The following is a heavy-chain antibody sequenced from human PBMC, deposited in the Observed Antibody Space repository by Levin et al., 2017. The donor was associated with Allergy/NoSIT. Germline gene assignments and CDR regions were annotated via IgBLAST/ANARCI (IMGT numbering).Heavy chain of an antibody. Sequence: PGGSLRLSCAASGFTFSSYDMHWVRQATGKGLEWVSAIGTAGDTYYPGSVKGRFTISRENAKNSLYLQMNSLRAGDTAVYYCARGVPAATYGMDVWGQGTTVTVSS. V-gene: IGHV3-13*01. J-gene: IGHJ6*02. CDR1: GFTFSSYD. CDR2: IGTAGDT. D-gene: IGHD2-2*01. CDR3: ARGVPAATYGMDV.